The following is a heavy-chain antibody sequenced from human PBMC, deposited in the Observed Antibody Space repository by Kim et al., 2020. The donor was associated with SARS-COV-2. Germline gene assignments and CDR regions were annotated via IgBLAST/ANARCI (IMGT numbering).Heavy chain of an antibody. CDR1: GFVFSDYY. CDR3: VRERRVVVVTTVDYFDY. D-gene: IGHD2-21*02. V-gene: IGHV3-11*01. Sequence: GGSLRLSCEASGFVFSDYYMTWIRQAPGKGLEWIAYITGSGSTKYYADSVKGRFTISRDNARNSVYLQMSSLRAEDTAVYYCVRERRVVVVTTVDYFDYWGQGSLVTVSS. CDR2: ITGSGSTK. J-gene: IGHJ4*02.